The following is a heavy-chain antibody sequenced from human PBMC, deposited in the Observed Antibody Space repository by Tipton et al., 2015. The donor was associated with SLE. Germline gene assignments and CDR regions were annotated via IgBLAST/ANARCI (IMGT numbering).Heavy chain of an antibody. V-gene: IGHV4-34*01. D-gene: IGHD6-6*01. CDR1: GGSFSGYY. CDR2: INHRGSS. J-gene: IGHJ4*02. CDR3: ARGRGIAARRGVFDY. Sequence: TLSLTCAVYGGSFSGYYWSWIRQPPGKGLEWIGEINHRGSSKYNPSLKSRVTISVDRSKNQFSLKLSSVTAADTAVYYCARGRGIAARRGVFDYWGQGTLVTVSS.